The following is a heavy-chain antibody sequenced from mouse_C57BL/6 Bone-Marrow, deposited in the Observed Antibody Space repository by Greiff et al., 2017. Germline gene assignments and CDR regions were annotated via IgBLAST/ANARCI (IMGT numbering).Heavy chain of an antibody. J-gene: IGHJ4*01. D-gene: IGHD1-1*01. CDR2: ISSGGSYT. CDR1: GFTFSSYG. V-gene: IGHV5-6*01. Sequence: EVQLVESGGDLVKPGGSLKLSCAASGFTFSSYGMSWVRQTPDKRLEWVATISSGGSYTYYPDSVKGRFTISRDNAKNTLYLQMRSLKSEDTAMYYCARHRDYGSSTYAMDYWGQGTSVTVSS. CDR3: ARHRDYGSSTYAMDY.